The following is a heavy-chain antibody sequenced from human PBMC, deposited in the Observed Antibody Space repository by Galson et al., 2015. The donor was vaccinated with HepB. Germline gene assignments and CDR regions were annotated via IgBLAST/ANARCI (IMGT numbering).Heavy chain of an antibody. V-gene: IGHV5-51*01. D-gene: IGHD6-19*01. Sequence: QSGAEVKKPGESLKISCKGSGYSFTSYWIGWVRQMPGKGLEWMGIIYPGDSDTRYSPSFQGQVTISADKSISTAYLQWSSLKASDTAMYYCASCIAVAGTPHFGMDVWGQGTTVTVSS. CDR1: GYSFTSYW. CDR3: ASCIAVAGTPHFGMDV. CDR2: IYPGDSDT. J-gene: IGHJ6*02.